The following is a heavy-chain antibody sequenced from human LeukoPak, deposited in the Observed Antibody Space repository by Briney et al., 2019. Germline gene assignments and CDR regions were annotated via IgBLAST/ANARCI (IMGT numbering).Heavy chain of an antibody. V-gene: IGHV3-23*01. Sequence: GGSLRLSCAASGFTFSNYAMSWVRQAPGKGQEWVSAISGSGGNTYYADSVKGRFTISRDNSKNTLYLQMGSLRAEDTAVYYCAKVVYGFWSGYFFWGQGTLVTVTS. D-gene: IGHD3-3*01. CDR1: GFTFSNYA. CDR3: AKVVYGFWSGYFF. J-gene: IGHJ4*02. CDR2: ISGSGGNT.